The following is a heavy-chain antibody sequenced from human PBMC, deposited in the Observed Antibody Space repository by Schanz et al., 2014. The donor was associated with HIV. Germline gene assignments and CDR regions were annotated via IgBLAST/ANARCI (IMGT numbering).Heavy chain of an antibody. CDR2: ISYDGSNK. CDR1: GFTFITYG. Sequence: QVQLVESGGGVVQPGRSLRLSCAASGFTFITYGMHWVRQAPGKGLEWVAGISYDGSNKYYADSVKGRFTISRDSFNNTLYLHMSSLRAEDTAVYFCAKDPNDREKAFDYWGQGTLVTVSS. J-gene: IGHJ4*02. V-gene: IGHV3-30*18. CDR3: AKDPNDREKAFDY. D-gene: IGHD3-22*01.